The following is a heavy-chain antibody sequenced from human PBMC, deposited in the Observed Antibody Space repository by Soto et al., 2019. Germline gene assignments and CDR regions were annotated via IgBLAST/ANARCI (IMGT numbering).Heavy chain of an antibody. CDR2: IYYSGST. Sequence: QLQLQESGPGLVKPSETLSLTCTVSGGSISSSSYYWGWIRQPPGRGLEWIGTIYYSGSTYYNPSLKRRVTISVDTSKNRFSLKLSSVTAADTAVYYCARHDASMVTSGYYGMDVWGQGTTVTVSS. D-gene: IGHD5-18*01. CDR3: ARHDASMVTSGYYGMDV. CDR1: GGSISSSSYY. V-gene: IGHV4-39*01. J-gene: IGHJ6*02.